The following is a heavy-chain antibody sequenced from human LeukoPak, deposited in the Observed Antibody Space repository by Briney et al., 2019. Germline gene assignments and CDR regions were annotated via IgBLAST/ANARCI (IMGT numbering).Heavy chain of an antibody. CDR1: GFTFSSYS. V-gene: IGHV3-21*01. CDR2: ISSSSSYI. D-gene: IGHD5-24*01. CDR3: VRDEGVEMATNAARDFDY. Sequence: GGPLRLSCAASGFTFSSYSMNWLRQAPGKGWEWVSCISSSSSYIYYADSVKGRFTISRDNAKNSLYLQMNSLRAEDTAVYYCVRDEGVEMATNAARDFDYWGEGTLVTVSS. J-gene: IGHJ4*02.